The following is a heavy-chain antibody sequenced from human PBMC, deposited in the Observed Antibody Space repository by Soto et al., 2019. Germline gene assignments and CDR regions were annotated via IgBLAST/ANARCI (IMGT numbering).Heavy chain of an antibody. D-gene: IGHD2-21*02. V-gene: IGHV1-3*05. J-gene: IGHJ4*02. CDR3: ARRIVVVTALDY. CDR1: GYTFTSYA. Sequence: QAQLVQSGAEEKKPGASVKVSCKASGYTFTSYAMHWVRQAPGQRLEWMGWIDAGNGNTKHSQKFPGRVTITRDTSASTAYMELSSMRSEDTAVYYCARRIVVVTALDYWGQGTLVTVSS. CDR2: IDAGNGNT.